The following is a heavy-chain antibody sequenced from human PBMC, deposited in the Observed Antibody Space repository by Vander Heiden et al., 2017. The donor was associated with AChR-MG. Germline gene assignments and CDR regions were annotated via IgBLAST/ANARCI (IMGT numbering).Heavy chain of an antibody. CDR2: ILGSGSGA. CDR1: GISFSSSD. CDR3: ARDPNGDYVGAYWFDP. J-gene: IGHJ5*02. V-gene: IGHV3-23*01. Sequence: EVQLLESGGGLVQPGGSLRLSCAASGISFSSSDLTRVRSAPTKGLEWVSSILGSGSGASYADSVKGRFTISRDNSKNTLYLQMNSLRAEDTAIYSCARDPNGDYVGAYWFDPWGQVTLVTVSS. D-gene: IGHD4-17*01.